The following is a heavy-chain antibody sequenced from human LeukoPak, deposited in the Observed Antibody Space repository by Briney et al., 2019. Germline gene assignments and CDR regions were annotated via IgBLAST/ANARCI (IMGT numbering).Heavy chain of an antibody. V-gene: IGHV2-5*02. CDR1: GFSLSTSGVG. D-gene: IGHD3-10*01. CDR3: AHTRTYGSGSYQFDY. J-gene: IGHJ4*02. CDR2: IYWDDDK. Sequence: SGPTLVKPTQTLTLTCTFSGFSLSTSGVGVGWIRQPPGKALEWLALIYWDDDKRYSPSLKSRLTITKDTSKNQVVLTMTNMDPVDTATYYCAHTRTYGSGSYQFDYWGQGTLVTVSS.